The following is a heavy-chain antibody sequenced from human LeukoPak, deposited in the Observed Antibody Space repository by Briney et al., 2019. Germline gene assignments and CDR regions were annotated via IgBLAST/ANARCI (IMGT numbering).Heavy chain of an antibody. Sequence: GASVKVSCKASGYTFTSYGISWVRQAPGQGLEWMGWISAYNGNTNYAQKLQGRVTMTTDTSTSTVYMELSSLRSEDTAVYYCARDEPMVVTQRPAYYFDYWGQGTLVTVSS. CDR3: ARDEPMVVTQRPAYYFDY. CDR1: GYTFTSYG. CDR2: ISAYNGNT. J-gene: IGHJ4*02. D-gene: IGHD4-23*01. V-gene: IGHV1-18*01.